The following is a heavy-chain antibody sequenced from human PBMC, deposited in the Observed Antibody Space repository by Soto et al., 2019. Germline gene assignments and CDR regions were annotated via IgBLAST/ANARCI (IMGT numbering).Heavy chain of an antibody. CDR2: ISTFHGNT. CDR1: GYTFTSYG. CDR3: ARGPAGGNDY. Sequence: ASVKVSCKASGYTFTSYGISWVRQAPGQGLEWMGWISTFHGNTKYAQKFQGSVTMTTDTSTSTAYMGLKSLPSDDPAIYYCARGPAGGNDYWGQGTLVTVSS. J-gene: IGHJ4*02. V-gene: IGHV1-18*04. D-gene: IGHD2-15*01.